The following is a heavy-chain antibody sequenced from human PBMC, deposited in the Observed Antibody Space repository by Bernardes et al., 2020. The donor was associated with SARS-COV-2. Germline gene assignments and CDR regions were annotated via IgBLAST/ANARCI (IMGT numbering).Heavy chain of an antibody. CDR3: ARSYSSGWYGY. CDR1: GVSISSYY. J-gene: IGHJ4*02. D-gene: IGHD6-19*01. CDR2: IYYSGST. V-gene: IGHV4-59*08. Sequence: SESLSLTCTVSGVSISSYYWSWIRQPPGKGLEWIGYIYYSGSTNYNPSLKSRVTIAVDTSKNQFSLKLGSVTAADTAVYYCARSYSSGWYGYWGQGTLVTVSS.